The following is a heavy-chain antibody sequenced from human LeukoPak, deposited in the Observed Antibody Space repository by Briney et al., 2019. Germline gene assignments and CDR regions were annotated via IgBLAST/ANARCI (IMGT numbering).Heavy chain of an antibody. J-gene: IGHJ5*02. Sequence: SVKVSCKDSGGTFSSYAISWVRQAPGQGLEWMGGIIPIFGTANYAQKFPRRVTITADESTSTAYMELSSLRSEDTAVYYCARGGLPGIAAAGNNWFDPWGQGTLVTFSS. CDR1: GGTFSSYA. V-gene: IGHV1-69*13. CDR2: IIPIFGTA. CDR3: ARGGLPGIAAAGNNWFDP. D-gene: IGHD6-13*01.